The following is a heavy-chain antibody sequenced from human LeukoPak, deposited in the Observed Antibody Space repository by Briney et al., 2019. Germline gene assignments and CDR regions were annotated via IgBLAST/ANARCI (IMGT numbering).Heavy chain of an antibody. CDR1: GFTFSTYA. CDR3: AKASRSIKVVLITTSYYFDY. Sequence: HPGGSLRLSCAASGFTFSTYAMHWVRQAPGKGLEWVAVISQNGNGKYYTDSVKGRFTISRDNSKNTLSLQMNSLRAEDTAVYYCAKASRSIKVVLITTSYYFDYWGQGTLVTVSS. CDR2: ISQNGNGK. D-gene: IGHD3-22*01. J-gene: IGHJ4*02. V-gene: IGHV3-30*04.